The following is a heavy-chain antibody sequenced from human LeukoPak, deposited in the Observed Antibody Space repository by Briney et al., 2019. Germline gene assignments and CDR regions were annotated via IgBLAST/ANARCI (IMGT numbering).Heavy chain of an antibody. V-gene: IGHV3-48*03. CDR1: GFTFSSYE. D-gene: IGHD6-13*01. CDR3: ASFYSSSPNNYYYYGMDV. Sequence: GGSLRLSCAASGFTFSSYEMNWVRQASGKGLEWVSYISSTGSTIYYADSVKGRFTISRDNAKNSLYLQLKSLRVEDTAVYYCASFYSSSPNNYYYYGMDVWGQGTTVTVSS. J-gene: IGHJ6*02. CDR2: ISSTGSTI.